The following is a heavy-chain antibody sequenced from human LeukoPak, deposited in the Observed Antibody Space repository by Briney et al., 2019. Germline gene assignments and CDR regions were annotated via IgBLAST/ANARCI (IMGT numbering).Heavy chain of an antibody. V-gene: IGHV3-74*01. CDR2: IDTDGSST. Sequence: GGSLRLSCAASGFTFSSYWMHWVRQAPGKGLVWVSRIDTDGSSTIYADSVKGRFTISRDNAKNTLYLQINSLRAEDTAVYYCAKDAVLRYFDWLPQYPTLGYWGQGTLVTVSS. D-gene: IGHD3-9*01. CDR1: GFTFSSYW. J-gene: IGHJ4*02. CDR3: AKDAVLRYFDWLPQYPTLGY.